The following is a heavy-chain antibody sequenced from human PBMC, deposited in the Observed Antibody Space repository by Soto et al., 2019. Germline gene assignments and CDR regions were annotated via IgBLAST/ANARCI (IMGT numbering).Heavy chain of an antibody. Sequence: PSETLSLTSTVSGGSISSCDYYWIWIRQPPWRGLEWIGYIYYSGSTYYNPSLKSRVTISVDTSKNQFSLKLSSVTAADTAVYYCARVVPGIRFLEWRYFDYWGQGTLVTVSS. CDR3: ARVVPGIRFLEWRYFDY. V-gene: IGHV4-30-4*01. D-gene: IGHD3-3*01. CDR2: IYYSGST. CDR1: GGSISSCDYY. J-gene: IGHJ4*02.